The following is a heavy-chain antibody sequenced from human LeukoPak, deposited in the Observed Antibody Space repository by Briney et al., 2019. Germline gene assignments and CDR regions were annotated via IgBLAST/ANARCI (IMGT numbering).Heavy chain of an antibody. CDR2: ISSSGSTI. D-gene: IGHD3-10*01. J-gene: IGHJ6*03. CDR1: GFTFSSYE. V-gene: IGHV3-48*03. CDR3: ARGVNDPMVRGFYYMDV. Sequence: GGSLRLSCAASGFTFSSYEMNWVRQAPGKGLEWVSYISSSGSTIYYADSVKGRFTISRDNAKNSLYLQMNSLRAEDTAVYYCARGVNDPMVRGFYYMDVWGKGTTVTISS.